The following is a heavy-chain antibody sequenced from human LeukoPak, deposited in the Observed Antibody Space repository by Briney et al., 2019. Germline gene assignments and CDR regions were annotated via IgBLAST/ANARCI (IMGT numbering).Heavy chain of an antibody. Sequence: PGRSLRLSCAASGFTFSSYAMSWVRQAPGKGLEWVSAISGSGGSTYYADSVKGRFTISRDNSKNTLYLQMNSLRAEDTAVYYCAKVGVYCSGGSCSYDAFDIWGQGTMVTVSS. CDR3: AKVGVYCSGGSCSYDAFDI. D-gene: IGHD2-15*01. J-gene: IGHJ3*02. CDR1: GFTFSSYA. CDR2: ISGSGGST. V-gene: IGHV3-23*01.